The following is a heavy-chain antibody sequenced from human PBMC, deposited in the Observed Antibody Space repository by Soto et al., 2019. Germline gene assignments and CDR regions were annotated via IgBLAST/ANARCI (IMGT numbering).Heavy chain of an antibody. CDR3: ARGSGLENYYYMDV. Sequence: SETMSLTSAVYGGSVSGYYWSWIRKHPGKGLEWIGEINHSGSTSYNPSLKSRVTISVDTSKNQFSLKLSSVTAADTAVYYCARGSGLENYYYMDVWGKGTTVTVSS. J-gene: IGHJ6*03. CDR1: GGSVSGYY. D-gene: IGHD1-1*01. V-gene: IGHV4-34*01. CDR2: INHSGST.